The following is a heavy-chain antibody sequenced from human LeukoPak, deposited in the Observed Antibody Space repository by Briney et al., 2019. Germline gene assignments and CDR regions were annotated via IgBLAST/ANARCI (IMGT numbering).Heavy chain of an antibody. CDR3: ARGTVTTFGNYGMDV. J-gene: IGHJ6*02. V-gene: IGHV4-30-4*01. D-gene: IGHD4-17*01. CDR2: IYYSGST. Sequence: PSQTLSLTCTVSGYSISSGDFHWSWIRQPPGKGLTWIGYIYYSGSTYYNPSLKSRVTISVDTSKRQLSLKLSSVTAADTAVYYCARGTVTTFGNYGMDVWGQGTTVTVSS. CDR1: GYSISSGDFH.